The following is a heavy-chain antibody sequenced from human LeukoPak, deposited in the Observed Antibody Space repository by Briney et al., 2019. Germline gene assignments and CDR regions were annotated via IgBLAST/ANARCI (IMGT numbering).Heavy chain of an antibody. V-gene: IGHV3-21*01. CDR2: ISSSSSYI. Sequence: GGSLRLSCAASGFTFSSYSMNWVRQAPGKGLEWVSSISSSSSYIYHADSVKGRLTISRDNAKNSLYLQLSSLRVEDMGVYYCARDGETAAPWALDLWGQGTVVSVSS. CDR3: ARDGETAAPWALDL. CDR1: GFTFSSYS. D-gene: IGHD3-10*01. J-gene: IGHJ3*01.